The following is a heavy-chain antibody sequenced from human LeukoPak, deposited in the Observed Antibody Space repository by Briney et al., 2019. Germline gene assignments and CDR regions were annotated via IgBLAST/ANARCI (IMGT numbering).Heavy chain of an antibody. CDR2: ISPNSGGT. J-gene: IGHJ4*02. CDR3: ARSPNYYDSSGYYYFFDY. Sequence: ASVKVFCKASGYTFFGYYMHWMRQAPGQGLEWMGWISPNSGGTNYAQKFQGWVTMTRDTSISTAYMELSRLRSDDTAVYYCARSPNYYDSSGYYYFFDYWGQGTLVTVSS. D-gene: IGHD3-22*01. CDR1: GYTFFGYY. V-gene: IGHV1-2*04.